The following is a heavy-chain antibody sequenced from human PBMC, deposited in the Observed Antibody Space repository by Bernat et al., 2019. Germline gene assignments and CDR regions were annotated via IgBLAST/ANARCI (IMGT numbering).Heavy chain of an antibody. V-gene: IGHV3-33*01. Sequence: QVQLVESGGGVVQPGRSLRLSCAASGFTFSSYGMHWVRQAPGKGLEWVAVIWYDGSNKYYADSVKGRFTISRDNSKNTLYLQMNSLRAEDTAVYYCAGESTDTITMVRGVIWSRFDPWGQGTLVTVSS. CDR3: AGESTDTITMVRGVIWSRFDP. D-gene: IGHD3-10*01. CDR1: GFTFSSYG. CDR2: IWYDGSNK. J-gene: IGHJ5*02.